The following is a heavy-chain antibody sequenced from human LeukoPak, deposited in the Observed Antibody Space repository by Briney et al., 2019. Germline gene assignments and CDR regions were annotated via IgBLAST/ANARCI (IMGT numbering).Heavy chain of an antibody. Sequence: GGSLRLSCAASGFTFSSYAMHWVRQAPGKGLEYVSAISSNGGSTYYANSVKGRFTISRGNSKNTLYLQMGSLRAEDMAVYYCARGSSGWYENYYYYYYMDVWGKGTTVTVSS. D-gene: IGHD6-19*01. V-gene: IGHV3-64*01. J-gene: IGHJ6*03. CDR2: ISSNGGST. CDR1: GFTFSSYA. CDR3: ARGSSGWYENYYYYYYMDV.